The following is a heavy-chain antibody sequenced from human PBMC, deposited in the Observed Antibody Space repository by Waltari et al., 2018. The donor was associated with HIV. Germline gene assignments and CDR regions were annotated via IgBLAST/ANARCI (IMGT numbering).Heavy chain of an antibody. CDR3: ARGVSIVRGVMIRGHMDV. CDR2: ISGYNGNT. D-gene: IGHD3-10*01. Sequence: VQLVQSGAEMRKPGASVRVSCRASGYTFSAYTLSGERQAPGQGLEWMGWISGYNGNTNYAQKFQGRVNMTTDTSTSTAHMELRSLRSDDTAVYYCARGVSIVRGVMIRGHMDVWGQGTTVTVSS. CDR1: GYTFSAYT. J-gene: IGHJ6*02. V-gene: IGHV1-18*01.